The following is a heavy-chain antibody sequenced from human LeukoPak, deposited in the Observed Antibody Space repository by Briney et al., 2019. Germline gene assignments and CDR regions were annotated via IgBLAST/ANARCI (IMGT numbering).Heavy chain of an antibody. CDR1: GGSISSSGYY. V-gene: IGHV4-39*02. Sequence: SETLSLTCSVSGGSISSSGYYWGWVRQPPGKGLEWIGNIYYSGNTYYNASLNSRVTISVDTSKNDFSLKLRFVTAADTAVYYCAKSGGSGLIDYWGLGALVTVSS. D-gene: IGHD1-26*01. CDR2: IYYSGNT. CDR3: AKSGGSGLIDY. J-gene: IGHJ4*02.